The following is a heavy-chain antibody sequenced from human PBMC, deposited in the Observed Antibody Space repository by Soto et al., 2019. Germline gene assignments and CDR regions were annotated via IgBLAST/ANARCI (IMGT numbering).Heavy chain of an antibody. D-gene: IGHD3-22*01. V-gene: IGHV4-61*01. J-gene: IGHJ4*02. CDR3: ARDGEDSSGYYYFDY. CDR2: IYYSGST. CDR1: GGSVSSGSYS. Sequence: SETLCLTFTVSGGSVSSGSYSWSWIRQPPGKGLEWIGYIYYSGSTNYNPSLKSRVTISVDTSKNQFSLKLSSVTAADTAVYYCARDGEDSSGYYYFDYWGQGTLVTVSS.